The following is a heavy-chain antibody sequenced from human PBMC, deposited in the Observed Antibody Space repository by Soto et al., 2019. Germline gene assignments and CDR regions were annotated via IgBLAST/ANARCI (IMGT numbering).Heavy chain of an antibody. CDR2: IYYSGST. D-gene: IGHD4-4*01. CDR3: ASISKHDYSNYYFDY. CDR1: GGSISSSSYY. J-gene: IGHJ4*02. V-gene: IGHV4-39*01. Sequence: PSETLSLTCTVSGGSISSSSYYWGWIRQPPGKGLEWIGSIYYSGSTYYNPSLKSRVTISVDTSKNQFSLKLSSVTAADTAVYYCASISKHDYSNYYFDYWGQGTLVTVSS.